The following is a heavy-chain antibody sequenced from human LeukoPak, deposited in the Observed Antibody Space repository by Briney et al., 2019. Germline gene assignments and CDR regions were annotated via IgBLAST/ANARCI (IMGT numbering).Heavy chain of an antibody. CDR2: IYYSGST. J-gene: IGHJ4*02. CDR1: GGYISSSSYY. CDR3: ARGLVRYDYVWGSYRVYYFDY. V-gene: IGHV4-39*07. Sequence: SETLSLSCTVCGGYISSSSYYWGWIRQPPGKGLEWIGTIYYSGSTYYNPSLESRVTISVDTSKNQFSLKLSSVTAADMAVYYCARGLVRYDYVWGSYRVYYFDYWGQGTLVTVSS. D-gene: IGHD3-16*02.